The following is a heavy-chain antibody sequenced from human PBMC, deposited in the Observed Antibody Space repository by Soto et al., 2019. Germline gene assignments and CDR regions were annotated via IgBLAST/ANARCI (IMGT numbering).Heavy chain of an antibody. D-gene: IGHD3-10*01. V-gene: IGHV4-4*07. CDR1: GGSISSYY. CDR2: IYTSGST. Sequence: SETLSLTCTFSGGSISSYYCSWIRQPAGKGLECIGRIYTSGSTNYNPSLKSRVTMSVDTSKNQFSLKLSSVTAADTAVYYCARGYYYGSGSYYLDYYYYGMDVWGQGTTVTV. CDR3: ARGYYYGSGSYYLDYYYYGMDV. J-gene: IGHJ6*02.